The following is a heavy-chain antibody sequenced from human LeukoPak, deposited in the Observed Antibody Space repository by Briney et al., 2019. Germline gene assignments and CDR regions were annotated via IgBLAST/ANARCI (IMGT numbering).Heavy chain of an antibody. V-gene: IGHV3-20*04. J-gene: IGHJ6*03. Sequence: GGSLRLSCAASGFTFDDYGMSWVRQAPGKGLEWVSGINWNGGSTVHADSVKGRFTISRDNAKNSLYLQMNSLRAEDTALYYCARDQGLSSYYYYMDVWGKGTTVTVSS. CDR2: INWNGGST. CDR3: ARDQGLSSYYYYMDV. D-gene: IGHD3/OR15-3a*01. CDR1: GFTFDDYG.